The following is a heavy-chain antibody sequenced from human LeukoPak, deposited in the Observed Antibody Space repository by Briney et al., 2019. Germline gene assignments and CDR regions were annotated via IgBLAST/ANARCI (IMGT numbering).Heavy chain of an antibody. Sequence: PGGSLRLSCAASGFTFSDYYMSWVRQAPGKGLEWVSSINDGGDSTYSADSVKGRFTISRDNSKNTLYLHMNSLRAEDTAVYYCTKVKGAAAFDYWGQGTLVTVSS. V-gene: IGHV3-23*01. CDR3: TKVKGAAAFDY. D-gene: IGHD4/OR15-4a*01. CDR2: INDGGDST. J-gene: IGHJ4*02. CDR1: GFTFSDYY.